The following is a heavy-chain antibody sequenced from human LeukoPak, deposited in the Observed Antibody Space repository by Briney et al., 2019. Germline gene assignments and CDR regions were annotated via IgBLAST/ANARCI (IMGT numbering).Heavy chain of an antibody. Sequence: GGSLRLSCAASGFTFSSYAMSWVRQAPGKGLEWVSAISGSGGSTYYADSVEGRFTISRDNSKNTLYLQMNSLRAEDTAVYYCASLVVPAATDRYYYGMDVWGQGTTVTVSS. J-gene: IGHJ6*02. D-gene: IGHD2-2*01. CDR2: ISGSGGST. V-gene: IGHV3-23*01. CDR1: GFTFSSYA. CDR3: ASLVVPAATDRYYYGMDV.